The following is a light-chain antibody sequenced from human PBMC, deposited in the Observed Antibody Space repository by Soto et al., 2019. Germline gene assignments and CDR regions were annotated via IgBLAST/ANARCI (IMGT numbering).Light chain of an antibody. Sequence: IQMTQSPSSVSAAVGDRVTITCRASQVISSWLAWYQQRPGTAPKLLIYGATTLRSGVPSRFSGSESGTEFTLTISSLQPEDFATYYCQQANSFPLTFGGGTKVEIK. CDR3: QQANSFPLT. V-gene: IGKV1-12*01. CDR1: QVISSW. J-gene: IGKJ4*01. CDR2: GAT.